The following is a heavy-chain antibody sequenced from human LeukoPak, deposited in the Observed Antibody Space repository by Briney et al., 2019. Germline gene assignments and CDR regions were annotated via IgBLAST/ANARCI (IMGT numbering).Heavy chain of an antibody. CDR1: GVTFSSYE. CDR2: ISGRGGST. CDR3: SRKRGDGTVPGSPDY. J-gene: IGHJ4*02. V-gene: IGHV3-48*03. Sequence: PVGALRLSCAASGVTFSSYEMNWVRQAPGKGLEWVSAISGRGGSTYYADSVKGRFTISRDNAKNSLYLQMNSLRAEDTAVYYCSRKRGDGTVPGSPDYWGQGTLVTVSS. D-gene: IGHD6-19*01.